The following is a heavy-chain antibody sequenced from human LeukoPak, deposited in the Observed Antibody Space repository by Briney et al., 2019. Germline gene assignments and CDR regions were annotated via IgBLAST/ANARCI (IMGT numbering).Heavy chain of an antibody. CDR1: AGSISGYY. V-gene: IGHV4-59*01. CDR3: ARSPTRGYFDL. Sequence: SETLSLTCIVSAGSISGYYWSWTRQPPGKGLEWIGYVYYSGNTNSNPSLKSRFTISIDTSKNQFSLKLSSVTAADTAMYYCARSPTRGYFDLWGRGTLVTVSS. J-gene: IGHJ2*01. D-gene: IGHD4-17*01. CDR2: VYYSGNT.